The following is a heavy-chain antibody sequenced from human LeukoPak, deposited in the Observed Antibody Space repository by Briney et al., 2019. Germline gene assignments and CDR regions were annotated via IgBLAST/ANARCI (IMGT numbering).Heavy chain of an antibody. V-gene: IGHV4-59*01. D-gene: IGHD3-10*01. J-gene: IGHJ6*02. Sequence: PSETLSLTCTVSGGSISHYYWNWIRQPPGKGLEWIGYIYYSGSTNYNPSLKSRVTISVDTSKNQFSLKLSSVTAADTAVYYCARDYLGYYYGSGSPPGTYYYGMDVWGQGTTVTVSS. CDR1: GGSISHYY. CDR3: ARDYLGYYYGSGSPPGTYYYGMDV. CDR2: IYYSGST.